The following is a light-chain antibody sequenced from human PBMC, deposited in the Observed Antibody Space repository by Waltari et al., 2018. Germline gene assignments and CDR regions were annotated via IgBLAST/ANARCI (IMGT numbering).Light chain of an antibody. CDR3: QHYVRLPAT. Sequence: EIVLTQSPGTLSFSPGERATLSCRASQSVGGTLAWYQQKPGQAPRHLMYGASIRAPGTPDRFSGTGSGTDFSLTISRLEPEEFAVDYCQHYVRLPATFGQGTKVEIK. V-gene: IGKV3-20*01. CDR1: QSVGGT. J-gene: IGKJ1*01. CDR2: GAS.